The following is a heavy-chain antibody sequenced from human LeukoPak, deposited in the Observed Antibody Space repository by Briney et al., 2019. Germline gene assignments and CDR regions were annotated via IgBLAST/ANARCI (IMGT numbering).Heavy chain of an antibody. CDR1: GGSISSYY. Sequence: SETLSLTCTVSGGSISSYYWSWIRQPAGKGLEWIGRIYTSGSTNYNPSLKSRVTMSVDTSKNQFSLKLSSATAADTAVYYCAREGRVGAIVSFFNWGQGTLVTVSS. J-gene: IGHJ4*02. V-gene: IGHV4-4*07. D-gene: IGHD1-26*01. CDR2: IYTSGST. CDR3: AREGRVGAIVSFFN.